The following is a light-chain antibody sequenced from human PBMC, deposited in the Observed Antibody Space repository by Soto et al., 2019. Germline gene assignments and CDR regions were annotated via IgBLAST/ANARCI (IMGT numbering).Light chain of an antibody. CDR3: CSYAGGVV. CDR1: SSDVGSYNL. V-gene: IGLV2-23*02. J-gene: IGLJ2*01. CDR2: EVS. Sequence: QSALTQPASVSGSPGQSITISCTGTSSDVGSYNLVSWYQQHPGKAPKLMIYEVSKRPSGVSNRFSGSKSGNTASLTISGLQAEDAADYYCCSYAGGVVFGGGTKVTVL.